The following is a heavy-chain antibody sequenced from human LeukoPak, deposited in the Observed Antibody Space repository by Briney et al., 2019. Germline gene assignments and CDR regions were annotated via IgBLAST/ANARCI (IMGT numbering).Heavy chain of an antibody. V-gene: IGHV3-30*04. D-gene: IGHD3-10*01. CDR1: GFTFSSYA. Sequence: GRSLRLSCAASGFTFSSYAMHWVRQAPGKGLEWVAVISYDGSNKYYADSVKGRFTISRDNSKNTLYLQMNSLRAEDTAVYYCARGRTSNYYGSGSYLYGIDYWGQGTLVTVSS. CDR3: ARGRTSNYYGSGSYLYGIDY. CDR2: ISYDGSNK. J-gene: IGHJ4*02.